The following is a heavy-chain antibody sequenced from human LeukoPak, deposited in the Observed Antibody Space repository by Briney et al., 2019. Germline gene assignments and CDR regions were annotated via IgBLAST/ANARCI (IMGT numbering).Heavy chain of an antibody. CDR2: TYYRSTWYN. CDR1: GDSVSINSVT. CDR3: ARRLTQYDCFDP. V-gene: IGHV6-1*01. Sequence: SQTLSLTCAISGDSVSINSVTWNWIRQSPSRGLEWLGRTYYRSTWYNDYAVSVRCRITVNPDTSKNQFSLHLNSVTPEDTAVYYCARRLTQYDCFDPWGQGILVTVSS. J-gene: IGHJ5*02. D-gene: IGHD2-2*01.